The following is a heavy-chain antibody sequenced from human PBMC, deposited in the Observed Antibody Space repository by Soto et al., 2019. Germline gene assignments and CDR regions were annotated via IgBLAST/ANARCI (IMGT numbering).Heavy chain of an antibody. D-gene: IGHD3-3*01. CDR1: GFTFSSYD. CDR3: AKAKGILFFDD. CDR2: IRGGGGST. J-gene: IGHJ4*02. Sequence: GGSLRLSCAASGFTFSSYDMSWVRQAPGKGLEWVSDIRGGGGSTYYADSVKGRFTISRDNSRNTLYLQMNSLGAEDTAKYYCAKAKGILFFDDWGKGTLVTVSS. V-gene: IGHV3-23*01.